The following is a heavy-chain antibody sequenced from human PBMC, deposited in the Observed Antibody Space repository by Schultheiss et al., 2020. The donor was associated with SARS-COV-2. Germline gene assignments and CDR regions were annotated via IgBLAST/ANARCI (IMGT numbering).Heavy chain of an antibody. Sequence: GGSLRLSCAASGFTVSSNYMSWVRQAPGKGLEWVAIISYDGTNKYYADSVKGRFTISRHNSKNTLYLQMNSLRAEDTAVYYCARLSYDFWSGFQGQFDPWGQGTLVTVSS. CDR3: ARLSYDFWSGFQGQFDP. J-gene: IGHJ5*02. V-gene: IGHV3-30*01. CDR2: ISYDGTNK. CDR1: GFTVSSNY. D-gene: IGHD3-3*01.